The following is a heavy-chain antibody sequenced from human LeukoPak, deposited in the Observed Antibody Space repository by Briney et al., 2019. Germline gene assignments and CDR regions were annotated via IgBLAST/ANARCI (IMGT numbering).Heavy chain of an antibody. V-gene: IGHV3-30*03. J-gene: IGHJ6*03. D-gene: IGHD2-8*01. CDR2: ISYDGSNK. Sequence: PGGSLRLSCAASGFTFSSYGMHWVRQAPGKGLEWVAVISYDGSNKYYADSVKGRFTISRDNSKNTLYLQMNSLRAGDTAVYYCARPPGIYRCTNGVCYASDYYYYMDVWGKGTTVTVSS. CDR1: GFTFSSYG. CDR3: ARPPGIYRCTNGVCYASDYYYYMDV.